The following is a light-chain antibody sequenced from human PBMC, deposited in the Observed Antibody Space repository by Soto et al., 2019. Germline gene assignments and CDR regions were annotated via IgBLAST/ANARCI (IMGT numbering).Light chain of an antibody. CDR2: TAS. Sequence: DIQMTQSPSSLSASVGDRVTISCRASERISDYLAWYQQKPGKAPKLLINTASSLRSGVPSRFSGSGSGTDFTLTISRLEPDDFAVYYCHQYGSSPLTFGGGTKVDIK. V-gene: IGKV1-39*01. CDR1: ERISDY. J-gene: IGKJ4*01. CDR3: HQYGSSPLT.